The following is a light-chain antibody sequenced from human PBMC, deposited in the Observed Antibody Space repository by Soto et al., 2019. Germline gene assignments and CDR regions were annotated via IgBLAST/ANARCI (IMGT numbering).Light chain of an antibody. CDR3: QQYHNWPSWT. V-gene: IGKV3-11*01. Sequence: EIVWTQSPATLSLSPRERATLSCRASQSVSSYLAWYQQKPGQAPRLLIYDASNRATGIPARFSGSGSGTDFTLTISSLEPEDFAVYHCQQYHNWPSWTFGQGTKVDI. CDR1: QSVSSY. J-gene: IGKJ1*01. CDR2: DAS.